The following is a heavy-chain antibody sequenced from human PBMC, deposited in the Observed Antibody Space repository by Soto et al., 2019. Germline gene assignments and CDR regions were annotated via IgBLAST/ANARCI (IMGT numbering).Heavy chain of an antibody. D-gene: IGHD4-17*01. CDR3: ATSYGDPPYYYYYMDV. Sequence: ASVKVSCKASGYTFTSYGISWVRQAPGQGLEWMGWISAYNGETIYAQKFQGRVTMTEDTSTDTAYMELSSLRSEDTAVYYCATSYGDPPYYYYYMDVWGKGTTVTVSS. J-gene: IGHJ6*03. CDR1: GYTFTSYG. V-gene: IGHV1-18*01. CDR2: ISAYNGET.